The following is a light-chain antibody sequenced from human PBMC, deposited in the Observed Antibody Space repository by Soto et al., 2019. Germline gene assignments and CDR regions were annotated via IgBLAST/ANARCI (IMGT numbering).Light chain of an antibody. Sequence: QSVLTQPLSASGTPGQRVTISCSGSSSNIGTNYVYWYQQLPGTAPKLLIYTNNQRPSGVPDRFSGSKSGTSASLAISGLRSEDEADYYCAVWDDSLRGVVFGGGTKVTVL. CDR2: TNN. CDR1: SSNIGTNY. CDR3: AVWDDSLRGVV. V-gene: IGLV1-47*02. J-gene: IGLJ2*01.